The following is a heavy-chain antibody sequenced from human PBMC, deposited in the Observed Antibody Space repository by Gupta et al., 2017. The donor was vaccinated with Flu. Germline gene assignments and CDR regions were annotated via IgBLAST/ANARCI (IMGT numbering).Heavy chain of an antibody. CDR2: LNGPSYTI. D-gene: IGHD2-2*01. Sequence: QVQLVESGGGLVKPGGSLSLSCETSGFTYSDYYMDWIRQVPGKGLEWVSDLNGPSYTIKYADSLKGRFTISRDNAKNSLYLHINNLRVEDTAIYFCARGDCAANYCYEVAGAFNIWGQGTKVTVSS. CDR3: ARGDCAANYCYEVAGAFNI. CDR1: GFTYSDYY. V-gene: IGHV3-11*01. J-gene: IGHJ3*02.